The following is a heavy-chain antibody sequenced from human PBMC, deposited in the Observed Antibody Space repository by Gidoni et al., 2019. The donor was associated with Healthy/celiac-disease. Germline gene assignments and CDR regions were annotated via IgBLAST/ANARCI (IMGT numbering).Heavy chain of an antibody. CDR2: ISYDVSNK. Sequence: QVQLVESGGGVVQPGRSLRLSCAASGFTFSSYGMHWVRQAPGKGLEWVAVISYDVSNKYYADSVKGRFTISRDNSKNTLYLQMNSLRAEDTAVYYCAHEIVAVAGSPVFDYWGQRTLFTVSS. V-gene: IGHV3-30*03. J-gene: IGHJ4*02. D-gene: IGHD6-19*01. CDR1: GFTFSSYG. CDR3: AHEIVAVAGSPVFDY.